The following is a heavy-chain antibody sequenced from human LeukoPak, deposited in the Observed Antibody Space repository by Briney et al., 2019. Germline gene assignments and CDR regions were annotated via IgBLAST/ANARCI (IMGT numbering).Heavy chain of an antibody. CDR2: IYYSGST. V-gene: IGHV4-59*01. Sequence: SETLSLTCTVSGGSISSYYWSWIRQPPGKGLEWIGYIYYSGSTNYNPSLKSRVTISVDTSKNQFSLKLSSVTAADTAVYYCASTRRGAAALDYWGQGALVTVSS. J-gene: IGHJ4*02. CDR1: GGSISSYY. CDR3: ASTRRGAAALDY. D-gene: IGHD6-13*01.